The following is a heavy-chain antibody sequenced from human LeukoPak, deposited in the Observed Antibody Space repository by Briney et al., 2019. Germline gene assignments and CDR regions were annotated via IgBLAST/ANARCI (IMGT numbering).Heavy chain of an antibody. J-gene: IGHJ4*02. CDR3: ARDPTYYDILTGYYRGYFDY. V-gene: IGHV3-7*01. CDR1: GFTFSTYW. CDR2: IKQDGSEK. Sequence: GGSLRLSCAASGFTFSTYWMSWVRQAPGKGLEWVANIKQDGSEKYYVDSVKGRFTISRDNAKNSLSLQMNSLRAEDTAVYYCARDPTYYDILTGYYRGYFDYWGQGTLVTVSS. D-gene: IGHD3-9*01.